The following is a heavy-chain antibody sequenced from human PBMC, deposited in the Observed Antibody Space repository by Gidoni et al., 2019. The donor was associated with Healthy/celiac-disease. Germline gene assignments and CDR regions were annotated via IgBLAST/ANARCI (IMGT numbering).Heavy chain of an antibody. CDR3: ARDPPPGDGGWFDP. J-gene: IGHJ5*02. D-gene: IGHD3-10*01. Sequence: EVQLVESGGGLVKPGGSLRLSCAASGFTFSSYSMNWVRQAPGKGLEWVSSISSSSSYIYYADSVKGRFTISRDNAKNSLYLQMNSLRAEDTAVYYCARDPPPGDGGWFDPWGQGTLVTASS. V-gene: IGHV3-21*01. CDR1: GFTFSSYS. CDR2: ISSSSSYI.